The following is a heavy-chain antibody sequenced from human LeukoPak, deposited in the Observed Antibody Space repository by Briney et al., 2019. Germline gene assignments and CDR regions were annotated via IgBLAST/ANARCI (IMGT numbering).Heavy chain of an antibody. J-gene: IGHJ4*02. CDR1: GGTFSSYA. CDR2: IIPIFGTA. D-gene: IGHD3-22*01. Sequence: GSSVKVSCKASGGTFSSYAISWVRQAPGQGLEWMGGIIPIFGTANYAQKFQGRVTITADESTSTAYMELSSLRSEDTAVYYCARSTYDSSGYYDATDLGYWGQGTLVTVSS. V-gene: IGHV1-69*01. CDR3: ARSTYDSSGYYDATDLGY.